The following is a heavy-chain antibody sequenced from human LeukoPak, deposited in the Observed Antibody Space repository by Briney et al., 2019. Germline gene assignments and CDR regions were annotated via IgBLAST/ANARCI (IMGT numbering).Heavy chain of an antibody. CDR3: ARLHRITYYYDSFREAGLLDY. Sequence: SETLSLTCTVPGGSISSSSYYWGWIRQPPGKGLEWIGSIYYSGSTYYNPSLKSQVTISVDTSKNQFSLKLSSVTAADTAVYYCARLHRITYYYDSFREAGLLDYWGQGTLVTVSS. V-gene: IGHV4-39*01. CDR2: IYYSGST. D-gene: IGHD3-22*01. J-gene: IGHJ4*02. CDR1: GGSISSSSYY.